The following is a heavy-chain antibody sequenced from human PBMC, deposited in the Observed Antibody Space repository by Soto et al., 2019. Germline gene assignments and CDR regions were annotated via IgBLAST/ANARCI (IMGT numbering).Heavy chain of an antibody. J-gene: IGHJ5*02. D-gene: IGHD6-19*01. CDR3: EKEKYSSGWYGWFDP. CDR2: ISGSGVNT. CDR1: GFTFSSYA. Sequence: GSLVLACTVSGFTFSSYAMNWVRQAPGKGLEWVSVISGSGVNTYYADSVKVRFTISRDNSENTLYLQMNSLRAEDTAVYYCEKEKYSSGWYGWFDPWGQGTLVTVYS. V-gene: IGHV3-23*01.